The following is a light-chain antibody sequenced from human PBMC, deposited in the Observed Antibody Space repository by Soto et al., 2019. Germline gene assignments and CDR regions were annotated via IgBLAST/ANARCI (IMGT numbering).Light chain of an antibody. Sequence: EIDLSQSPSTLSASARDRATLSCRASQSVSSKYLAWYQQKPGQAPRLLIYGTSSGTPSRATGIPDRFSGSGSGTDFTLTISRLEPEDFAVYYCQQYKAFGQGSKVEIK. CDR3: QQYKA. V-gene: IGKV3-20*01. CDR1: QSVSSKY. J-gene: IGKJ1*01. CDR2: GTSSGTP.